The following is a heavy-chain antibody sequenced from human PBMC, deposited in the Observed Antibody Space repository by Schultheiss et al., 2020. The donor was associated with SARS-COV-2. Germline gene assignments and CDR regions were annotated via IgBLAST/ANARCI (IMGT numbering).Heavy chain of an antibody. D-gene: IGHD3-10*01. Sequence: SQTLSLTCTVSGGSISSYYWSWIRQPPGKGLEWIGYISYTGSTNYNPSLKSRVTMSIDTSKIQFSMKLSSVTAADTAVYYCARGFGAGPFDIWGQGTTVTVSS. V-gene: IGHV4-59*08. J-gene: IGHJ3*02. CDR2: ISYTGST. CDR3: ARGFGAGPFDI. CDR1: GGSISSYY.